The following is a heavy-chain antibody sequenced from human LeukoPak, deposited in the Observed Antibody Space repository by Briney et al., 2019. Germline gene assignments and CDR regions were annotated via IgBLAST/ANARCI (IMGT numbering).Heavy chain of an antibody. CDR1: GGSISSSSYY. D-gene: IGHD5-12*01. CDR3: ARHSRRYSGYDGRMGRAFDY. Sequence: KASETLSLTCTVSGGSISSSSYYWGWIRQPPGKGLEWIGSIYYSGSTYYNPSLKSRVTISVDTSKNQFSLKLSSVTAADPAVYYCARHSRRYSGYDGRMGRAFDYWGQGTLVTVSS. V-gene: IGHV4-39*01. J-gene: IGHJ4*02. CDR2: IYYSGST.